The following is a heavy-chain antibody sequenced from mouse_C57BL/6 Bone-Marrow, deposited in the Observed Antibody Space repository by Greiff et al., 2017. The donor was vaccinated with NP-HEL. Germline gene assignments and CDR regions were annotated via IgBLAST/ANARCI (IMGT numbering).Heavy chain of an antibody. D-gene: IGHD4-1*01. Sequence: EVQLVESGGGLVKPGGSLKLSCAASGFTFSSYAMSWVRQTPEKRLEWVATISDGGSYTYYPDNVKGRFTISRDNAKNNLYLQMSHLKSEDTAMYYCARDNGLGWYFDVWGTGTTVTVSS. CDR3: ARDNGLGWYFDV. V-gene: IGHV5-4*01. CDR2: ISDGGSYT. CDR1: GFTFSSYA. J-gene: IGHJ1*03.